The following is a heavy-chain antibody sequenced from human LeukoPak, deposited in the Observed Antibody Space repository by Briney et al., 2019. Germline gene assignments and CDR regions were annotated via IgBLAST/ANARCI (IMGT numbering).Heavy chain of an antibody. D-gene: IGHD3-22*01. Sequence: GGSLRLSCAASGFTFSNYAMHWVRQAPGKGLEYVSAISINGDNTYYANSVKGRFTISRDNSKNTLYLQMGSLRAEDMAVYYCARGSRKHYDGSGYYQYWGQGTLVTVSS. CDR2: ISINGDNT. CDR3: ARGSRKHYDGSGYYQY. V-gene: IGHV3-64*01. J-gene: IGHJ4*02. CDR1: GFTFSNYA.